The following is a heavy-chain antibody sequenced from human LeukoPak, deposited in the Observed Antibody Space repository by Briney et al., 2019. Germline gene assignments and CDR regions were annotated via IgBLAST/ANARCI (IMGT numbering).Heavy chain of an antibody. CDR2: IIPIFGTA. CDR1: GGTFSSYA. D-gene: IGHD6-19*01. Sequence: SVKVSCKASGGTFSSYAISWVRQAPGQGLEWMGRIIPIFGTANYAQKFQGRVTITTDESTSTAYMELSSLRSEDTAVYYRARDRTAVAGYWFDPWGQGTLVTVSS. CDR3: ARDRTAVAGYWFDP. V-gene: IGHV1-69*05. J-gene: IGHJ5*02.